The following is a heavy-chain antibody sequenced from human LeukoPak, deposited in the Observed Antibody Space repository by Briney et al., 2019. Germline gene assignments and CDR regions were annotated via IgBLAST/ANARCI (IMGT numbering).Heavy chain of an antibody. CDR3: ARVPLPAKYSYVGGIDY. CDR1: GFTFSTYS. J-gene: IGHJ4*02. CDR2: IKQDGSEK. D-gene: IGHD5-18*01. Sequence: PGGSLRLSCAASGFTFSTYSMNWVRQAPGKGLEWVANIKQDGSEKYYVDSVKGRFTISRDNAKNSLYLQMNSLRAEDTAVYYCARVPLPAKYSYVGGIDYWGQGTLVTVSS. V-gene: IGHV3-7*04.